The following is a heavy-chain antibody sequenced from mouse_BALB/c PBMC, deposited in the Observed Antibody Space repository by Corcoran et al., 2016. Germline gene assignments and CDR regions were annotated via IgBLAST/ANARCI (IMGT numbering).Heavy chain of an antibody. V-gene: IGHV1-18*01. J-gene: IGHJ3*01. Sequence: ELPLQQYGPKQVNTGASMKISCRASGYSFTGYTMNWVKQSHGKNLKGMGLINPYNGGTSYNQKFKGKSTLTVDKSSSTAYMELLSLTSEDSAVYYCARDGFAYWGQGTLVTVSA. CDR3: ARDGFAY. CDR1: GYSFTGYT. CDR2: INPYNGGT.